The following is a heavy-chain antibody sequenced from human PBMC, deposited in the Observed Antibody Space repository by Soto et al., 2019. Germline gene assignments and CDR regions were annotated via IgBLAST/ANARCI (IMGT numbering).Heavy chain of an antibody. CDR1: GGSISSYY. V-gene: IGHV4-4*07. CDR3: AGRALDYYDSSGYYREDAFDI. D-gene: IGHD3-22*01. CDR2: IYTSGST. Sequence: PSETLSLTCTVSGGSISSYYWSWIRQPAGKGLEWIGRIYTSGSTYYNPSLKSRVTISVDTSKNQFSLKLSSVTAADTAVYYCAGRALDYYDSSGYYREDAFDIWGQGTMVTVSS. J-gene: IGHJ3*02.